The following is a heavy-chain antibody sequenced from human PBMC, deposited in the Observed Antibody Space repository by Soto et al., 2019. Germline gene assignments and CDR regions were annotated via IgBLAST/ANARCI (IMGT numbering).Heavy chain of an antibody. CDR1: GFTFNTYA. J-gene: IGHJ5*02. Sequence: PGGSLRLSCTGSGFTFNTYALHWVRQAPGKGLEWVAVISSDGRNKNYAASVKGRFTISRENSKNTMSLEMDSLQPGDTAIYYCVREGYGSDYYIKWFDPWGQGTQVTVSS. CDR2: ISSDGRNK. D-gene: IGHD2-15*01. V-gene: IGHV3-30*04. CDR3: VREGYGSDYYIKWFDP.